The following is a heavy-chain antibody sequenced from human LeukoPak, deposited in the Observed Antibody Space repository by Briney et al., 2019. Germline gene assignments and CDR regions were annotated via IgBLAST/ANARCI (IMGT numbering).Heavy chain of an antibody. CDR3: ARGGDIVVGDGDAFDI. J-gene: IGHJ3*02. CDR2: INPSGGST. Sequence: ASAKVSCKASGYTFTSYYMHWVRQAPGQGLEWMGIINPSGGSTSYAQKFQGRVTMTRDTSTSTVYMELSSLRSEDTAVYYCARGGDIVVGDGDAFDIWGQGTMVTVSS. CDR1: GYTFTSYY. V-gene: IGHV1-46*01. D-gene: IGHD2-15*01.